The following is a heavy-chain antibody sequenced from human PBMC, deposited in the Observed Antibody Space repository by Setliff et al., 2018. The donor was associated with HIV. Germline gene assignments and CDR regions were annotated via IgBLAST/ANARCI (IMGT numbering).Heavy chain of an antibody. CDR3: ARSDGQLDPHYYYGMDD. V-gene: IGHV1-18*01. CDR2: ISAYNGNT. CDR1: GYTFGSHG. J-gene: IGHJ6*02. D-gene: IGHD6-6*01. Sequence: ASVKVSCKASGYTFGSHGISWVRQAPGQGLEWMGWISAYNGNTNYAQKFQGRVTMTRDTSTNQFSLKLSSVTAADTAVYYCARSDGQLDPHYYYGMDDWGQGTTVTVSS.